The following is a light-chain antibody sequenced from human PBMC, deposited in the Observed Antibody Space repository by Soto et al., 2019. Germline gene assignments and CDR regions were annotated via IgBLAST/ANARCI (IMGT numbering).Light chain of an antibody. CDR2: GAS. J-gene: IGKJ3*01. V-gene: IGKV3-20*01. Sequence: EIVLTQSPGTLSLSPGERATLSCRASQSVSSSYVAWYQQKPGQAPRLLIYGASSRATGIPDRFSGSGSGTDFTLTISRLEPEDFAVYYGQQHGVFDPGTKVDIK. CDR1: QSVSSSY. CDR3: QQHGV.